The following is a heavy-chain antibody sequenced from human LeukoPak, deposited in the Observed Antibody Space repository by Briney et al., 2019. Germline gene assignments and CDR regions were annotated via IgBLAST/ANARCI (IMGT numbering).Heavy chain of an antibody. D-gene: IGHD3-22*01. Sequence: SETLSLTCIVSGGSISSYYWSWIRQPPGKGLEWIGYVYNSGSANYNPSLKSRVTISVDTSKNQFSLKPNSVTTADTAIYYCARATMLVLDYWGQGTLVTVSS. CDR3: ARATMLVLDY. CDR2: VYNSGSA. CDR1: GGSISSYY. V-gene: IGHV4-59*01. J-gene: IGHJ4*02.